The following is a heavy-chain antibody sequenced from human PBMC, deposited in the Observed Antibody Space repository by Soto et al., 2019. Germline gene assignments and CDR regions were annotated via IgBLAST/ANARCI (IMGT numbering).Heavy chain of an antibody. J-gene: IGHJ1*01. Sequence: VGSLRLSGAASGFTFSSYGMSWVRQAPEKGLEWVSGISASDGGAYYADSVKGRFTISRDNSENTLYLQMNSLRVEDTAVYYCAKDSDREYFQHWGQGTLVTVSS. D-gene: IGHD3-10*01. CDR2: ISASDGGA. CDR3: AKDSDREYFQH. CDR1: GFTFSSYG. V-gene: IGHV3-23*01.